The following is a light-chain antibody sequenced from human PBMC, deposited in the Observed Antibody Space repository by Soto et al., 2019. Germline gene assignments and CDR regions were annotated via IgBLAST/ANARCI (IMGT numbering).Light chain of an antibody. CDR2: AAS. J-gene: IGKJ5*01. CDR1: EDISTW. V-gene: IGKV1-12*01. CDR3: QHADSFHLIT. Sequence: DIQMTQSPSSVSASVGHIFTITCRSSEDISTWLAWYQQKPAKAPKLLIYAASSLQSGVPSRFRGSGSGTDFTLTISSLKTQDFANYYCQHADSFHLITFGQGTRLEIK.